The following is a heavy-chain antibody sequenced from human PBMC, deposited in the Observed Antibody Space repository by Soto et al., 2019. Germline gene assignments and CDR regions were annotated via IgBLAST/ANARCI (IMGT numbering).Heavy chain of an antibody. J-gene: IGHJ6*02. Sequence: SETLSLTCTVSGGSISSGGYYWSWIRQHPGKGLEWIGYIYYSGSTYYNPSLKSRVTISVDTSKNLFSLKLGSVTAADTAVYYCARASRTTEYYYYYGMDVWGQGTTVTVSS. V-gene: IGHV4-31*03. D-gene: IGHD6-13*01. CDR3: ARASRTTEYYYYYGMDV. CDR1: GGSISSGGYY. CDR2: IYYSGST.